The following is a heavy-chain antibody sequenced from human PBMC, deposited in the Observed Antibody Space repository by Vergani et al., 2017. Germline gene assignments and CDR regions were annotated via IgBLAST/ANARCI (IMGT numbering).Heavy chain of an antibody. D-gene: IGHD2-15*01. V-gene: IGHV4-61*02. Sequence: QVQLQASGPGRVKPSQTLSLTCTMSGGSISAGYYFWSWIRQPAGKGLEWLGHISASGNASHSPSLKTRVSMSVDTSKNQFSLTVTSVTAADTAIYFCARLRGGYYSGGKVHPLRTAFDVWGHGTVVTVSS. CDR2: ISASGNA. CDR1: GGSISAGYYF. J-gene: IGHJ3*01. CDR3: ARLRGGYYSGGKVHPLRTAFDV.